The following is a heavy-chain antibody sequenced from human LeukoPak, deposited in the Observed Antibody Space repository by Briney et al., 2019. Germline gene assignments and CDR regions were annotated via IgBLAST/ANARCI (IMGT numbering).Heavy chain of an antibody. CDR1: GFTFRYYH. Sequence: PGGALRLSCAVSGFTFRYYHMSWCRRAPAKGLERVSYISNNGSTIYYAASVKGRFTISRDNAKNPLYLQMNSVTAADMAVYYCAREGIPLRKYDYWGQGTLVTVSS. J-gene: IGHJ4*02. V-gene: IGHV3-11*01. D-gene: IGHD5-12*01. CDR2: ISNNGSTI. CDR3: AREGIPLRKYDY.